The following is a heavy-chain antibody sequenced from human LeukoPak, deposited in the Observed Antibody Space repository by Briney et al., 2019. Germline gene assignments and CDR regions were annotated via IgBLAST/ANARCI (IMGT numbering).Heavy chain of an antibody. CDR2: ISYDGSNK. V-gene: IGHV3-30*04. CDR3: ARDSHSSGWYGGFDY. Sequence: GGSLRLSCVVSGFTFSNHAIHWVRQAPGKGLEWMAVISYDGSNKYYADSVRGRFTISRDNSKNTVQLQMNSLRVEDTAVYYCARDSHSSGWYGGFDYWGQGTLVTVSS. CDR1: GFTFSNHA. D-gene: IGHD6-19*01. J-gene: IGHJ4*02.